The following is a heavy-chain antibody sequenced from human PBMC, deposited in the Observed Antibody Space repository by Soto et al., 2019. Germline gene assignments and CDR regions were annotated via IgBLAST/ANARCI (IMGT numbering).Heavy chain of an antibody. V-gene: IGHV3-21*01. D-gene: IGHD2-2*02. CDR3: AKEYTAWPLAYGLDV. Sequence: GVLRLSCVGSGFTFSTYSINWVRQAPGKGLEWVSSISSRSDIYYADSVKGRFTISRDNAKNSVSLQMNSLRAEDTAVYYCAKEYTAWPLAYGLDVWGQVSTVTVSS. J-gene: IGHJ6*02. CDR1: GFTFSTYS. CDR2: ISSRSDI.